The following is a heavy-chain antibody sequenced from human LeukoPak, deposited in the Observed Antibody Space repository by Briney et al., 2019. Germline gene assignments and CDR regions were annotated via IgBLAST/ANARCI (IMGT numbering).Heavy chain of an antibody. J-gene: IGHJ4*02. CDR1: GGSFSGYY. CDR3: ARATVDSSGYYYVFHFDY. CDR2: INHSGST. D-gene: IGHD3-22*01. V-gene: IGHV4-34*01. Sequence: SETLSLTCAVYGGSFSGYYWSWIRQPPGKGLEWIGEINHSGSTNYNPSLKSRVTISVDTSKNQFSLKLSSVTAADTAVYYCARATVDSSGYYYVFHFDYWGQGTLVTVSS.